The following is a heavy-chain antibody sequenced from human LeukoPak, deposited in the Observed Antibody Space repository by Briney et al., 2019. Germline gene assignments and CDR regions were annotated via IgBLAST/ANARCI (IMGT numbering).Heavy chain of an antibody. CDR2: IKQDGSEK. CDR3: ARVTTSYYYMDV. CDR1: GFTFSSYL. D-gene: IGHD4-11*01. Sequence: GGSLRLSCAASGFTFSSYLMSWVRQAPGKGLEWVANIKQDGSEKYYVDSVKGRFTISRDNAKNSLYLQMNSLRAEDTAVYYCARVTTSYYYMDVWGKGTTVTVSS. J-gene: IGHJ6*03. V-gene: IGHV3-7*01.